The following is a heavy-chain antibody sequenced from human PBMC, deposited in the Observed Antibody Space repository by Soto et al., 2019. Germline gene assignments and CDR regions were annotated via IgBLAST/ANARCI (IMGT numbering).Heavy chain of an antibody. CDR3: AREGEMATIQGAFDI. D-gene: IGHD5-12*01. V-gene: IGHV1-69*04. Sequence: ASVKVSCKASGGTFSSYTISWVRQAPGQGLEWMERIIPILGIANYAQKFQGRVTITADKSTSTAYMELSSLRSEDTAVYYCAREGEMATIQGAFDIWGQGTMVTVSS. CDR1: GGTFSSYT. CDR2: IIPILGIA. J-gene: IGHJ3*02.